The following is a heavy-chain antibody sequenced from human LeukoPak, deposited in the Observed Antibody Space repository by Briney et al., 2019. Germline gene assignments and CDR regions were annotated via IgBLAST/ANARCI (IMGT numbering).Heavy chain of an antibody. D-gene: IGHD5-12*01. CDR3: ARFRRIVATIGYYYYYGMDV. V-gene: IGHV4-34*01. J-gene: IGHJ6*04. CDR2: INHSGST. Sequence: SETLSLTCAVYGGSFSGYYWSWIRQPPGKGLEWIGEINHSGSTNYNPSLKSRVTISVDTSKNQFSLELSSVTAADTAVYYCARFRRIVATIGYYYYYGMDVWGKGTTVTVSS. CDR1: GGSFSGYY.